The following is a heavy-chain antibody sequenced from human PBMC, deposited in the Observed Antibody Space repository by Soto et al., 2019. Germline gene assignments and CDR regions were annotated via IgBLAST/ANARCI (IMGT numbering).Heavy chain of an antibody. CDR3: TVFDFWSGDWRVGDY. CDR2: IKSNTDGGTT. V-gene: IGHV3-15*01. D-gene: IGHD3-3*01. Sequence: EVQLVESGGGLVKPGGSLRLSCAASGFTFSNAWMNWVRQAPGKGLEWVGRIKSNTDGGTTDYAAPVKGRFAISRDDSKKTLYLQMNSLKTEDTGVYFCTVFDFWSGDWRVGDYWGQGTLVTVSS. J-gene: IGHJ4*02. CDR1: GFTFSNAW.